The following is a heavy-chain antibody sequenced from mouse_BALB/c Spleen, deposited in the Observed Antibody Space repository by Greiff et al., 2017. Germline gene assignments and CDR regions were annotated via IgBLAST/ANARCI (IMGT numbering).Heavy chain of an antibody. J-gene: IGHJ1*01. CDR3: ARLLQVYWYFEV. CDR2: ISNGGGST. CDR1: GFTFSSYT. D-gene: IGHD1-3*01. V-gene: IGHV5-12-2*01. Sequence: EVMLVESGGGLVQPGGSLKLSCAASGFTFSSYTMSWVRQTPEKRLEWVAYISNGGGSTYYPDTVKGRFTISRDNAKNTLYLQMSSLKSEDTAMYYCARLLQVYWYFEVWGAGTTVTVSS.